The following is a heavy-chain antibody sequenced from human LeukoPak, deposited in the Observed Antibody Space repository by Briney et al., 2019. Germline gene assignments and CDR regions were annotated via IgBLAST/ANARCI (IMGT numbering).Heavy chain of an antibody. Sequence: PGGSLRLSCAASGFTFRSYAMNWVRQATGKGLEWVSVISGSGGSTYYADSVKGRFTISRDNSKNTLYLQMNSLRAEDTAVYYCSLSGDNDAFDIWGQGTKVTVSS. CDR3: SLSGDNDAFDI. V-gene: IGHV3-23*01. J-gene: IGHJ3*02. D-gene: IGHD3-10*01. CDR1: GFTFRSYA. CDR2: ISGSGGST.